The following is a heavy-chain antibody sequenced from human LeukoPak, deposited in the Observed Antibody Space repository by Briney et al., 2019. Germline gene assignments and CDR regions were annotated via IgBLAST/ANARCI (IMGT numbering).Heavy chain of an antibody. CDR3: ATLSVACSDVDH. J-gene: IGHJ5*02. CDR2: ISSTGDTS. CDR1: GFSFSIYE. V-gene: IGHV3-48*03. Sequence: GGSLRLSCAVSGFSFSIYEMHWVRQAPGKGLEWVSTISSTGDTSHHADSVKGRFTISRDNAQNSLYLQMNNLRADDTAVYYCATLSVACSDVDHWGQGTLVTVSS. D-gene: IGHD6-19*01.